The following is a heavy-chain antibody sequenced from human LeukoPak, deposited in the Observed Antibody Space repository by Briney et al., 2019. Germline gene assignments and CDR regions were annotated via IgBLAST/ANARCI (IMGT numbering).Heavy chain of an antibody. CDR2: IYYSGST. CDR3: ARARSHYYGSGP. V-gene: IGHV4-59*12. CDR1: GGSISSYY. D-gene: IGHD3-10*01. Sequence: PSETLSLTCTVSGGSISSYYWSWIRQFPGKGLEWIGYIYYSGSTNYNPSLKSRVTISVDTSKNQFSLQLNSVTPEDTAVYYCARARSHYYGSGPWGQGTLVTVSS. J-gene: IGHJ5*02.